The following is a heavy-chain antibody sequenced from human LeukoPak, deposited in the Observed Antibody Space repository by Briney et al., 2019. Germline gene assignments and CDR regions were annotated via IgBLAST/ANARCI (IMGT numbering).Heavy chain of an antibody. CDR1: GGSISNSRYY. J-gene: IGHJ3*02. CDR2: IYYSGST. Sequence: SETLSLTCTVSGGSISNSRYYWGWIRQPPGKGLECIGTIYYSGSTYYNPSLKSRVTISVDTSKNQFSLKLSSVTAADTAVYYCARGGYCTNGVCSQDAFDIWGQGTMVTVSS. CDR3: ARGGYCTNGVCSQDAFDI. V-gene: IGHV4-39*07. D-gene: IGHD2-8*01.